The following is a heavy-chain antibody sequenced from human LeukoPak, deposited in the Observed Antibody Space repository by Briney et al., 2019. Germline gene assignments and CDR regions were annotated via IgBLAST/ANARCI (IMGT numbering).Heavy chain of an antibody. CDR2: ITGSSTYT. D-gene: IGHD1-14*01. CDR3: ARDAALLPGKYYYYMDV. Sequence: GGSLRLSCVGSGFTFSIYNMNWVRQAPGKGLEWVSSITGSSTYTNYADSLKGRFTISRDNAKNSMYLEMNSLTAEDTAVYFCARDAALLPGKYYYYMDVWGKGTTVTVSS. CDR1: GFTFSIYN. J-gene: IGHJ6*03. V-gene: IGHV3-21*01.